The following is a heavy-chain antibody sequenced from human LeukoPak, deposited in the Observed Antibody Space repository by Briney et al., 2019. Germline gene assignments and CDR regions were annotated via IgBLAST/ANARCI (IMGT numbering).Heavy chain of an antibody. J-gene: IGHJ5*01. CDR2: VNPNSGDT. V-gene: IGHV1-2*02. D-gene: IGHD1-26*01. Sequence: GSVKVSCNASGYTFTGYYLNWVRQAPGQGLEWMGCVNPNSGDTNYAHKFQGSVTMTRDTSISTVYMELSRLRSDDTAVYYCARASGSYWWFDSWGQGTLVTVSS. CDR1: GYTFTGYY. CDR3: ARASGSYWWFDS.